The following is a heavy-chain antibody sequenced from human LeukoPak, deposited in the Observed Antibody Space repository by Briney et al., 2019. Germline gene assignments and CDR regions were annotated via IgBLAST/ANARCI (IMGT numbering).Heavy chain of an antibody. V-gene: IGHV1-18*01. CDR1: GYTFTSYG. CDR3: AREVEGNWNYLYAFDI. D-gene: IGHD1-7*01. Sequence: ASVKVSCKASGYTFTSYGISWVRQAPGQGLEWMGWISAYNGNTNYAQKLQGRVTMTTDTSTSTAYMELRSLRSDDTAVYYCAREVEGNWNYLYAFDIWGQGTMVTVSS. CDR2: ISAYNGNT. J-gene: IGHJ3*02.